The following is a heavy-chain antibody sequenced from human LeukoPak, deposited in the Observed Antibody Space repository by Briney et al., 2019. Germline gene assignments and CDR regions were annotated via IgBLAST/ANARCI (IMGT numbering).Heavy chain of an antibody. CDR2: ISSSGSTI. CDR1: GFTFSDYY. J-gene: IGHJ6*03. V-gene: IGHV3-11*01. Sequence: GGSLRLSCAASGFTFSDYYMSWIRQAPGKGLEWVSYISSSGSTIYYADSVKGRFTISRDNSKNTLYLQMNSLRAEDTAIYYCAKNGDRGAYCTGGTCYSYFYYYMDVWGKGTTVTI. CDR3: AKNGDRGAYCTGGTCYSYFYYYMDV. D-gene: IGHD2-15*01.